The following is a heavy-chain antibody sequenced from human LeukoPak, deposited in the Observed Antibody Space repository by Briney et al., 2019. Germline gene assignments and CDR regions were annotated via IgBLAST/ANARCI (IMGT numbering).Heavy chain of an antibody. CDR1: GGSIRSSSYY. Sequence: SETLSLTCTVSGGSIRSSSYYWGWIRQPPGKGLEWIGSIYHSGSTYYNPSLKSRVTISVDTSKNQFSLKLSSVTAADTAVYYCARFNYGRPYFDYWGQGTLVTVSS. V-gene: IGHV4-39*07. CDR3: ARFNYGRPYFDY. CDR2: IYHSGST. D-gene: IGHD4-17*01. J-gene: IGHJ4*02.